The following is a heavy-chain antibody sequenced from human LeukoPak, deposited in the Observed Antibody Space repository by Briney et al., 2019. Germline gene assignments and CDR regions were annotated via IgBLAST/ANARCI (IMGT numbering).Heavy chain of an antibody. CDR2: ISSSGSGR. Sequence: GGSLRLSCAASGFILSTYSMSWVRQAPGKGLEWISYISSSGSGRFYADSVKGRFTISRDNGKKSVSLQINSLRDEDTAVYYCARVKGDGDSYYFDYWGQGTLVAVSP. CDR3: ARVKGDGDSYYFDY. CDR1: GFILSTYS. V-gene: IGHV3-48*02. J-gene: IGHJ4*02. D-gene: IGHD4-17*01.